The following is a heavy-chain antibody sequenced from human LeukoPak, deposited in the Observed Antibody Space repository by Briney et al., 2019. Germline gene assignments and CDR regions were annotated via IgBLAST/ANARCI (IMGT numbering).Heavy chain of an antibody. Sequence: SETLSLTCTVSSGSISSTSYYWGWIRQPPGKGLEWIGSIYYSGIAYYNPSLKSRLTISVDTSKNQFSLKLSSVTAADTAVYYCARGSRRGGYSSSWHPLTSWGQGTLVTVSS. CDR2: IYYSGIA. CDR3: ARGSRRGGYSSSWHPLTS. D-gene: IGHD6-13*01. CDR1: SGSISSTSYY. V-gene: IGHV4-39*01. J-gene: IGHJ5*02.